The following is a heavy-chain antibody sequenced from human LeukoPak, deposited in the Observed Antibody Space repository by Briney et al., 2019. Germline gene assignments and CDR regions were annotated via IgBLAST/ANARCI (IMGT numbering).Heavy chain of an antibody. V-gene: IGHV4-59*01. J-gene: IGHJ3*02. CDR3: TRSGGQRGSYGYMDAFDI. D-gene: IGHD5-18*01. CDR2: IYYSGST. Sequence: SETLSLTCTVSGGSISSYYWSWIRQPPGKGLEWIGYIYYSGSTNYNPSLKSRVTISVDTSKNQFSLKLSSVTAADTAVYYCTRSGGQRGSYGYMDAFDIWGQGTMVTVSS. CDR1: GGSISSYY.